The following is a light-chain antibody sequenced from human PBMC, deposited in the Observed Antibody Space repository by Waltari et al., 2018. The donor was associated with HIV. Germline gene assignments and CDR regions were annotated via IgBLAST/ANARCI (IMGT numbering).Light chain of an antibody. J-gene: IGLJ2*01. CDR2: EVT. CDR1: NSDVGGYNY. Sequence: SALTQPASVSGSPGQSITISCIGTNSDVGGYNYVSWYQQHPGKDPKLLIYEVTNWPSGISNRFSGSKSGNTASLTISGLQAEDEADYYCSSYTPTNTVIFGGGTKLTVL. CDR3: SSYTPTNTVI. V-gene: IGLV2-14*01.